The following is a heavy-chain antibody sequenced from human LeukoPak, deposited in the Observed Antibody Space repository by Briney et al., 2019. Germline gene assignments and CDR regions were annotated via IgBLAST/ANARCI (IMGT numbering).Heavy chain of an antibody. D-gene: IGHD4-23*01. CDR2: IGSSSSSI. V-gene: IGHV3-21*01. CDR3: ARESGGKFGEAFDI. J-gene: IGHJ3*02. CDR1: GFAFSSDS. Sequence: GGSLRLSCAASGFAFSSDSMNWVRQAPGKGLEWVSSIGSSSSSIYYADSVKGRFTISRDNAKNSLYLQMNSLRAEDTAVYYCARESGGKFGEAFDIRGQGTMVTVSS.